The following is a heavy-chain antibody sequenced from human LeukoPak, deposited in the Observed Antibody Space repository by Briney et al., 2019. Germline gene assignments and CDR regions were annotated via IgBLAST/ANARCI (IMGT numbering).Heavy chain of an antibody. V-gene: IGHV1-69*05. CDR3: AREGDPYDFWSGYFEYNWFDP. D-gene: IGHD3-3*01. J-gene: IGHJ5*02. CDR1: GGTLSSYA. Sequence: SVKVSCKASGGTLSSYAISWVRQAPGQGLEWMGGIIPIFGTANYAQKFQGRVTITTDESTSTAYIELSSLRSEDTAVYYCAREGDPYDFWSGYFEYNWFDPWGQGTLVTVSS. CDR2: IIPIFGTA.